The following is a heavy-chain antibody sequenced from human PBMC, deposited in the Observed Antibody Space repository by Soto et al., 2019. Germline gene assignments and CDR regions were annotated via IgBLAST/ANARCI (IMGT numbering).Heavy chain of an antibody. Sequence: PGGSLRLSCAASGFTFSTYAMNWVRQAPGKGLEWVSGISSSGGTTDYADSVKGRFTISRDNSKSTLYLQMNSLRAEDTAVYYCAKVAATSFDFWGQGTLVTVSS. CDR1: GFTFSTYA. CDR3: AKVAATSFDF. CDR2: ISSSGGTT. J-gene: IGHJ4*02. D-gene: IGHD1-26*01. V-gene: IGHV3-23*01.